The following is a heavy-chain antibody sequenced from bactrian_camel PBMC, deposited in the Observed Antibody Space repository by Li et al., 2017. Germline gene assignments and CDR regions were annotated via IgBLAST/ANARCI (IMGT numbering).Heavy chain of an antibody. J-gene: IGHJ4*01. D-gene: IGHD4*01. Sequence: HVQLVESGGGSVEAGGSLKLSCVASGITYSSFCMGWFRQAPGKERDGVAAVTTVGGTRYYGDSAKERFTISRDNANDTVSVLLQMDDLNPEDTAMYYCAAAFPCRTIVTMDPREYNFWGQGTQVTVS. V-gene: IGHV3S1*01. CDR1: GITYSSFC. CDR3: AAAFPCRTIVTMDPREYNF. CDR2: VTTVGGTR.